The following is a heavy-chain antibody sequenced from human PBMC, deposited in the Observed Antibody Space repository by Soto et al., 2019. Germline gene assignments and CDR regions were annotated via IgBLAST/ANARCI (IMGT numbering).Heavy chain of an antibody. CDR3: AKDPPLRGDYGRTYHFDS. CDR1: GFPFGSYP. D-gene: IGHD4-17*01. Sequence: EVHLLESGGGLVQSGGSLRLSCAASGFPFGSYPMGWVRQTPGKGLEWVSGIDAGSATTHYADSVQGRFSISRDNSRNTVYLQMTSRRAEDTAVYYCAKDPPLRGDYGRTYHFDSWGQGTLVTVSS. J-gene: IGHJ4*02. V-gene: IGHV3-23*01. CDR2: IDAGSATT.